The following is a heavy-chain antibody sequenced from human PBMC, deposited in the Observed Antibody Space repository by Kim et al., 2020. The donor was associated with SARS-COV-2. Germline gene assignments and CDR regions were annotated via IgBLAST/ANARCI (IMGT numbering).Heavy chain of an antibody. Sequence: SETLSLTCAVYGESFSNYYWSWIRQPPGKGLEWIGEIDHTGSTDYNPSLKTRVTISVDTINKQFSLKVKSVTAADTAVYYCATLKGTHPATRPHWGQGTLVTVSS. CDR2: IDHTGST. V-gene: IGHV4-34*01. CDR1: GESFSNYY. J-gene: IGHJ4*02. CDR3: ATLKGTHPATRPH. D-gene: IGHD2-15*01.